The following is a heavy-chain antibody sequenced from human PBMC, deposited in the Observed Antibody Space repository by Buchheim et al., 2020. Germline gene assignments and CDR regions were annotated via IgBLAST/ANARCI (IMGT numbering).Heavy chain of an antibody. CDR3: ASSWGARYSSGWDENWFDP. J-gene: IGHJ5*02. CDR1: GGSISSGDYY. Sequence: QVQLQESGPGLVKPSQTLSLTCTVSGGSISSGDYYWSWIRQPPGKGLERIGYIYYSGSTYYNPSLKSRVTISVATSKNQFSLKLSSVTAADTAVYYCASSWGARYSSGWDENWFDPWGQGTL. CDR2: IYYSGST. D-gene: IGHD6-19*01. V-gene: IGHV4-30-4*01.